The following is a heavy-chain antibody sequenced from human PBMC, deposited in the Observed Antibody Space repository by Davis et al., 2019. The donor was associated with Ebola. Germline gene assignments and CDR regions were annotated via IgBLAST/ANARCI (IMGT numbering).Heavy chain of an antibody. D-gene: IGHD4-17*01. CDR2: IRSKANSYAT. CDR3: TSTTVSKGDY. V-gene: IGHV3-73*01. Sequence: GESLKISCAASGFTFSGSAMQWVRQASGKGLEWVGRIRSKANSYATAYAASVKGRFTISRDDSKNTAYLQMNSLKTEDTAVYYCTSTTVSKGDYWGQGTLVTVSS. CDR1: GFTFSGSA. J-gene: IGHJ4*02.